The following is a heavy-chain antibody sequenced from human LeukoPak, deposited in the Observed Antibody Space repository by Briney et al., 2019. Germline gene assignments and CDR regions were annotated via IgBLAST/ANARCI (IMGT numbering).Heavy chain of an antibody. Sequence: GGSLRLSCAASGFTFSNAWMSWARQAPGKGLEWVGRIKSKTDGGTTDYAAPVKGRFTISRDDSKNTLYLQMNSLKTEDTAVYYCTTDSSGCYYYYYGMDVWGQGTTVTVSS. D-gene: IGHD3-22*01. CDR1: GFTFSNAW. J-gene: IGHJ6*02. CDR2: IKSKTDGGTT. V-gene: IGHV3-15*01. CDR3: TTDSSGCYYYYYGMDV.